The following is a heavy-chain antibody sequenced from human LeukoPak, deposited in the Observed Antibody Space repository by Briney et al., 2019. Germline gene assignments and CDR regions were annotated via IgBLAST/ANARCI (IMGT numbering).Heavy chain of an antibody. Sequence: ASVKVSCKASGYTLSSYGVNWVRQAPGQGLERMGWISIYNGNTEYAQILQGRVTMTTDTSTSTVYMELTSLRSDDTAVYYCASNPRGDSWTFDYWGQGTLVTVSS. CDR2: ISIYNGNT. V-gene: IGHV1-18*04. J-gene: IGHJ4*02. CDR3: ASNPRGDSWTFDY. CDR1: GYTLSSYG. D-gene: IGHD2-21*02.